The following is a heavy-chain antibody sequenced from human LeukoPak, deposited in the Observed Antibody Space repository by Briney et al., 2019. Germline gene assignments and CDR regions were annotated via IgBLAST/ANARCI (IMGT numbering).Heavy chain of an antibody. V-gene: IGHV4-34*01. Sequence: SETLSLTCAVYGGSFSDYYWSWIRQPPGKGLEWIGEINHSGSTNYNPSLKSRVTISLDTSKSQFSLKMSSVTAADTAVYYCARGHGPSSSSIRNYGLDVWGQGTTVTVSS. CDR3: ARGHGPSSSSIRNYGLDV. CDR2: INHSGST. J-gene: IGHJ6*02. D-gene: IGHD6-6*01. CDR1: GGSFSDYY.